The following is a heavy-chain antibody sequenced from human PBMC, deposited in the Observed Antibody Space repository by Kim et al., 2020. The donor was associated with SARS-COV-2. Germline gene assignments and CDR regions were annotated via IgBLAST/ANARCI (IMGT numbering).Heavy chain of an antibody. J-gene: IGHJ4*02. D-gene: IGHD2-15*01. V-gene: IGHV4-34*01. CDR3: ARGRVVLGY. Sequence: GSTNYSPSRKSRGTRSVGASKNQFSLKLSSVTAADTAVYYCARGRVVLGYWGQGTLVTVSS. CDR2: GST.